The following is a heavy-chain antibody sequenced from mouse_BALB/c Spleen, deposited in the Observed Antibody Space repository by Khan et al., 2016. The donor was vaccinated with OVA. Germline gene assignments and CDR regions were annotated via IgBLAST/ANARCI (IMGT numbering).Heavy chain of an antibody. CDR3: ARIYGGDFDY. D-gene: IGHD1-1*01. CDR2: ISYSGNT. V-gene: IGHV3-2*02. CDR1: GYSITSDYA. J-gene: IGHJ2*01. Sequence: EVQLQESGPGLVKPSQSLSLTCTVTGYSITSDYAWNWIRQFPGNKLEWMGYISYSGNTKYNPSLKSRISITRDTSENHFFLQLNSVTIEDTATYYCARIYGGDFDYWGQGTTLTVSS.